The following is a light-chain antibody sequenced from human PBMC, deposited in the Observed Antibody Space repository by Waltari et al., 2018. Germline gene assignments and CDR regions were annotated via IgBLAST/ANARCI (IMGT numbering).Light chain of an antibody. J-gene: IGKJ5*01. Sequence: VLTQAPDTLSVSPAGGATLTCRASQSIATNLAWYQQRRDQAPRLLIFDASTRATSISGRFSGSGSGTEFTLTISSLQSDDSAVYYCQQYNRWPPITFGQGTRLEIK. V-gene: IGKV3-15*01. CDR2: DAS. CDR3: QQYNRWPPIT. CDR1: QSIATN.